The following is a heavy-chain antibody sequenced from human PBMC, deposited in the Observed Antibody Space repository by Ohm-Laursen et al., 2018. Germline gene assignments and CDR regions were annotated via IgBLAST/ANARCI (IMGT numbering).Heavy chain of an antibody. CDR1: GGSISSYY. J-gene: IGHJ4*02. CDR2: IYYSGST. V-gene: IGHV4-59*01. D-gene: IGHD3-9*01. CDR3: APEQDFDWLLSAFDY. Sequence: LETLSLTCAVSGGSISSYYWSWIRQPPGKGLEWIGYIYYSGSTNYNPSLKSRVTISVDTSKNQFSLKLSSVTAADTAVYYCAPEQDFDWLLSAFDYWGQGTLVTVSS.